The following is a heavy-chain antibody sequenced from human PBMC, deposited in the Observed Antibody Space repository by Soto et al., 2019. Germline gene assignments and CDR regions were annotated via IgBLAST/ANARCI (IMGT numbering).Heavy chain of an antibody. V-gene: IGHV4-4*02. CDR3: AYSTGWYRHDV. CDR1: GDSISSPKW. D-gene: IGHD6-19*01. Sequence: QVQLQESGPGLVKPSGTLSLTCAVSGDSISSPKWWTWLRQPPGKGLEWIGDLLHGGTTNYNPSLKSRVTLSVDTSQHQFSLTLTSVTAADTAIYYCAYSTGWYRHDVWGQGTSVTVSS. CDR2: LLHGGTT. J-gene: IGHJ3*01.